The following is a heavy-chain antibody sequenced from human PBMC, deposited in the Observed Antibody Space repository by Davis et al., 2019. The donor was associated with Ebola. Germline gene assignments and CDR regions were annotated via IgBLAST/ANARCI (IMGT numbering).Heavy chain of an antibody. J-gene: IGHJ6*02. CDR2: ISTYNGNT. Sequence: AASVKVSCKASGYSFTDDGISWVRQAPGQGLEWMGWISTYNGNTNYAQKLQGRVTMTTDTSTSTAYMELRSLRSDDTAVYYCARGGDIVVVVAATSGPNYYYGMDVWGQGTTVTVSS. CDR1: GYSFTDDG. CDR3: ARGGDIVVVVAATSGPNYYYGMDV. D-gene: IGHD2-15*01. V-gene: IGHV1-18*01.